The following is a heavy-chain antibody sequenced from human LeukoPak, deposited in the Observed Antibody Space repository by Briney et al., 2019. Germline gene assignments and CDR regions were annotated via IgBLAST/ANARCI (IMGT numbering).Heavy chain of an antibody. CDR2: ISGSCGST. V-gene: IGHV3-23*01. CDR3: AKGSIRGNGDY. Sequence: GGSLRLSCAASGFTFSSYAMTWVRQAPGKGLECVSAISGSCGSTYYADSVKGRFTIPRDNSKNTLYLQMNSLRAEDTAVYYCAKGSIRGNGDYWGQGTLVTVSS. D-gene: IGHD3-10*01. CDR1: GFTFSSYA. J-gene: IGHJ4*02.